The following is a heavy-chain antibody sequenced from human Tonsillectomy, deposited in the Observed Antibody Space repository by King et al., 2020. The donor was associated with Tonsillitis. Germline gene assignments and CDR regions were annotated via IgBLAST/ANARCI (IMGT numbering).Heavy chain of an antibody. CDR1: GFTFSSYW. V-gene: IGHV3-7*03. CDR3: ANGGGPSGY. Sequence: VQLVESGGGLVQPGGSLRLSCEASGFTFSSYWMSWVRQAPGKGLEWVANIKQDGSEKYYVDSVKGRFTISRENAKNSLYLQMNSLRVEDTAVYYCANGGGPSGYWGQGTLVTVSS. D-gene: IGHD4-23*01. J-gene: IGHJ4*02. CDR2: IKQDGSEK.